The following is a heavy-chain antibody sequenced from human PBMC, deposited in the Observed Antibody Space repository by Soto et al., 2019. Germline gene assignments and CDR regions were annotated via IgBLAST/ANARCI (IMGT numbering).Heavy chain of an antibody. J-gene: IGHJ2*01. V-gene: IGHV3-9*01. CDR1: GFTFDDFA. CDR3: AKDRRAMNWYFDL. CDR2: INWNSRSI. Sequence: EVQLVESGGGLGQPGTSLRLSCAASGFTFDDFAMHWVRQAPGKGLEWVAGINWNSRSIDYADSVKGRFIISRDNAKKSIYLQLNNLRTVDTAFYYCAKDRRAMNWYFDLWGRGTLVVVSS.